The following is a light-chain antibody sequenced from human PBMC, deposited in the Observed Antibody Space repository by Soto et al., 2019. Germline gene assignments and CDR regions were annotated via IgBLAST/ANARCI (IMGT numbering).Light chain of an antibody. Sequence: DIQMTQSPSTLSASVGDRVTITCRASQSISSWLAWYQQKPGKAPKLLIYKASSLESGVPSRFSGSGSGTEFTITISCLQLDDFASYYCQQYNSDPWTFGQGTKVEIK. CDR1: QSISSW. CDR2: KAS. V-gene: IGKV1-5*03. J-gene: IGKJ1*01. CDR3: QQYNSDPWT.